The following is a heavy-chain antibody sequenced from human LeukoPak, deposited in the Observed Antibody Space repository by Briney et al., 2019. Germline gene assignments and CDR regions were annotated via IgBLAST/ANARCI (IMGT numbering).Heavy chain of an antibody. V-gene: IGHV3-30*02. CDR2: IRYDGSNK. CDR3: ASPDGYSSSDPFDY. J-gene: IGHJ4*02. CDR1: GFTFSSYA. Sequence: GGSLRLSCAASGFTFSSYAMSWVRQAPGKGLEWVAFIRYDGSNKYYADSVKGRFTISRDNSKNTLYLQMNSLRAEDTAVYYCASPDGYSSSDPFDYWGQGTLVTVSS. D-gene: IGHD6-6*01.